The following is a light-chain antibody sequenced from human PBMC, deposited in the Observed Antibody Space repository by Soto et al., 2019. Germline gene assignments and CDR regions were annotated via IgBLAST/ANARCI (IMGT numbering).Light chain of an antibody. J-gene: IGKJ4*01. CDR2: SAS. V-gene: IGKV1-9*01. Sequence: DIQLTQSPSFLSASVGDRITITCRASQGISSYLAWYQQKPGKAPELLVYSASTLQSGVPSRFSGGGSETEFSLTIGTLQPEDFATYYCLQLFRYPLTFGGGTKVDLK. CDR3: LQLFRYPLT. CDR1: QGISSY.